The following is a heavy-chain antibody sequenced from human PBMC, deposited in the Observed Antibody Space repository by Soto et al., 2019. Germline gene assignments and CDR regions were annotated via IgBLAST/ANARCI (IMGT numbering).Heavy chain of an antibody. Sequence: SETRSLTCTVSGGSISSYYWSGIRQPPGKGLEWIGYIYYSGSTNYNPSLKSRVTISVDTSKNQFSLKLSSVTAADTAVYYCARESRSWFDYWGQGTPVTVSS. D-gene: IGHD6-13*01. V-gene: IGHV4-59*01. CDR1: GGSISSYY. CDR3: ARESRSWFDY. CDR2: IYYSGST. J-gene: IGHJ4*02.